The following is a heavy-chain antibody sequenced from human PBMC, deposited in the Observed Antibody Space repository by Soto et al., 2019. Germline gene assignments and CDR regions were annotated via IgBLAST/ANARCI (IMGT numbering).Heavy chain of an antibody. CDR3: ARRPLVRGIIPYYFDY. D-gene: IGHD3-10*01. J-gene: IGHJ4*02. CDR2: GYYRGSA. CDR1: GGSVSNNSYY. V-gene: IGHV4-39*02. Sequence: QLQLLESGPGLVKPSETLSLTCTVSGGSVSNNSYYWGWIRQPPGKRLEWIGSGYYRGSAYYNPSLTSRRSTSVDTSMNHFSLKLSSATAADTAIYYCARRPLVRGIIPYYFDYWGQGTLVTVSS.